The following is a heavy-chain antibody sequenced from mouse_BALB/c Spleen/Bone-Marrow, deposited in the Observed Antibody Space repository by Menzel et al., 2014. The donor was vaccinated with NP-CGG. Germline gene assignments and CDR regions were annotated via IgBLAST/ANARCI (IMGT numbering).Heavy chain of an antibody. CDR2: IWAGGST. J-gene: IGHJ1*01. V-gene: IGHV2-9*02. D-gene: IGHD2-12*01. CDR3: ARDRYDA. CDR1: GFSLTSYG. Sequence: VKLVESGPGLVAPSQSLSITCTVSGFSLTSYGVHWVRQPPGKGLEWLGVIWAGGSTNYNSALKSRLSISKDNPKSQVFLKMNSLQTDDTAMYYCARDRYDAWGAGTTVTVSS.